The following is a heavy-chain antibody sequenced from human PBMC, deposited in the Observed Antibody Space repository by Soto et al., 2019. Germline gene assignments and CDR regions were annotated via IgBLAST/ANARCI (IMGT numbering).Heavy chain of an antibody. CDR2: IWYDGSNT. J-gene: IGHJ4*02. CDR3: ARAEAVYGDLWDYFDY. V-gene: IGHV3-33*01. Sequence: GGSLRLXCVASGFFLRDFGMHWVRQAPGKGLEWVSVIWYDGSNTYQGESVKGRFTMSRDISKNTLYLQMDSLRPEDTAVYYCARAEAVYGDLWDYFDYWGQGTLVSVSS. D-gene: IGHD4-17*01. CDR1: GFFLRDFG.